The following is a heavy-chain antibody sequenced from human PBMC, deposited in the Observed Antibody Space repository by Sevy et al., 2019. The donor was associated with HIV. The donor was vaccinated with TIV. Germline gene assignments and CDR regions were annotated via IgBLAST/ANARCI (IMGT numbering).Heavy chain of an antibody. Sequence: GGSLRLSCAASGFTFSSYSMNWVRQAPGKGLEWVSYISSSSSTIYYADSVKGRFTISRDNAKNSLYLQMNSLRDEGAAAYYCARRGGFSIVGVVTYFDYWGQGTLVTVSS. CDR3: ARRGGFSIVGVVTYFDY. J-gene: IGHJ4*02. V-gene: IGHV3-48*02. CDR1: GFTFSSYS. CDR2: ISSSSSTI. D-gene: IGHD3-3*01.